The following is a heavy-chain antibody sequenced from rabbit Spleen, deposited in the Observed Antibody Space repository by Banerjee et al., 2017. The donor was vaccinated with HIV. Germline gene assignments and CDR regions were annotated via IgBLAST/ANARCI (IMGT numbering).Heavy chain of an antibody. CDR1: GFDLNNYSY. V-gene: IGHV1S40*01. Sequence: QSLEESGGGLVKPEGSLTLTCKTSGFDLNNYSYMCWVRQAPGKGLEWIACIYGGASGGTYYASWAKGRFTISKTSSTTVTLQMTRLTAADTATYFCARDTSSSFSSYGMDLWGPGTLVTVS. CDR3: ARDTSSSFSSYGMDL. J-gene: IGHJ6*01. D-gene: IGHD1-1*01. CDR2: IYGGASGGT.